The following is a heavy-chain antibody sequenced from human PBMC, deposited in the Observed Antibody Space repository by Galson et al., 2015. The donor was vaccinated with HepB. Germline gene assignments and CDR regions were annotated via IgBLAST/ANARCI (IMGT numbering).Heavy chain of an antibody. CDR3: ARDKLTDYGDYSNWFDP. J-gene: IGHJ5*02. V-gene: IGHV1-69*13. D-gene: IGHD4-17*01. CDR1: GGTFSSYA. Sequence: SVKVSCKASGGTFSSYAISWVRQAPGQGLEWMGGIIPIFGTANYAQKFQGRVTITADESTSTAYMELSSLRSEDTAVYYCARDKLTDYGDYSNWFDPWGQGTLVTVSS. CDR2: IIPIFGTA.